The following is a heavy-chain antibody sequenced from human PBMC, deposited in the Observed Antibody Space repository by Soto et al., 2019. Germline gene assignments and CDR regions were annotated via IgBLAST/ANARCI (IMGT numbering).Heavy chain of an antibody. CDR1: GYTFTGNY. CDR2: INPNSGGT. V-gene: IGHV1-2*04. J-gene: IGHJ6*02. Sequence: GTSVKVTCKDSGYTFTGNYRHWVRQAPGQGLEWMGWINPNSGGTNYAQKFQGWVTMTRDTSISTAYMELSRLRSDDTAVYYCARDSRSDYYYGMDVWGQGTTVTVSS. D-gene: IGHD3-16*02. CDR3: ARDSRSDYYYGMDV.